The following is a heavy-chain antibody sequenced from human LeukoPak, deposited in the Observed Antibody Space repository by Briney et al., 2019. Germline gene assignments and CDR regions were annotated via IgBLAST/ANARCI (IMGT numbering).Heavy chain of an antibody. D-gene: IGHD6-13*01. V-gene: IGHV4-4*07. CDR2: IYTSGSV. Sequence: SETLSLTCTVSGGSISSYYWSWIRQPPGKGLEWIGRIYTSGSVNYNPSLKSRVTMSRDTSKNQFSLRLSSVTAADTAVYYCARDRTTSWYNDAFDIWGQGTMVTVSS. CDR1: GGSISSYY. J-gene: IGHJ3*02. CDR3: ARDRTTSWYNDAFDI.